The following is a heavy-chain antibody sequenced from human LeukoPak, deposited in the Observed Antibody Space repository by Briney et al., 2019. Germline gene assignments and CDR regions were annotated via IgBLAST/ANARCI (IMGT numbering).Heavy chain of an antibody. J-gene: IGHJ5*02. D-gene: IGHD2-2*01. CDR2: IYHSGST. Sequence: SETLSLTCTVSGYSISSGYYWGWIRQPPGKGLEWIGCIYHSGSTYYNPSLKSRVTISVDTSKNQFSLKLSSVTAADTAVYYCARDAAVVVPAAPNWFDPWGQGTLVTVSS. CDR1: GYSISSGYY. CDR3: ARDAAVVVPAAPNWFDP. V-gene: IGHV4-38-2*02.